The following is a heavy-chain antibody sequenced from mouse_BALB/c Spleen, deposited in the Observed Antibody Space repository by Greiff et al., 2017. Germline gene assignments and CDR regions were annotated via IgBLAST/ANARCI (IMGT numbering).Heavy chain of an antibody. D-gene: IGHD2-1*01. V-gene: IGHV3-2*02. CDR3: ASHLLWSSMDY. Sequence: EVHLVESGPGLVKPSQSLSLTCTVTGYSITSDYAWNWIRQFPGNKLEWMGYISYSGSTSYNPSLKSRISITRDTSKNQFFLQLNSVTTEDTATYYCASHLLWSSMDYWGQGTSVTVSS. CDR1: GYSITSDYA. CDR2: ISYSGST. J-gene: IGHJ4*01.